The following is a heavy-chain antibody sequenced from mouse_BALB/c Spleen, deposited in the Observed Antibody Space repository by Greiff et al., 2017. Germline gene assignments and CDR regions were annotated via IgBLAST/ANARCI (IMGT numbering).Heavy chain of an antibody. Sequence: EVQLQQSGTVLARPGASVKMSCKASGYTFTSYWMHWVKQRPGQGLEWIGAIYPGNSDTSYNQKFKGKAKLTAVTSTSTAYMELSSLTNEDSAVYYCTRLGGNYEYYFDYWGQGTTLTVSS. D-gene: IGHD2-4*01. V-gene: IGHV1-5*01. CDR1: GYTFTSYW. J-gene: IGHJ2*01. CDR3: TRLGGNYEYYFDY. CDR2: IYPGNSDT.